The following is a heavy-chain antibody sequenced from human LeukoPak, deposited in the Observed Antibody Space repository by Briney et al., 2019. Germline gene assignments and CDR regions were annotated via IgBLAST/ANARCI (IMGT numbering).Heavy chain of an antibody. J-gene: IGHJ4*02. D-gene: IGHD4-17*01. Sequence: SETLSLTCTVSGGSISSYYWSWIRQPPGKGLEWIGYIYYSGSTYFNPSLKSRVTMSMDTSNNQISLKLTSVTAADTAVYYCARSPTYGVPGPVEFDYWGQGTLVTVSS. CDR2: IYYSGST. CDR3: ARSPTYGVPGPVEFDY. V-gene: IGHV4-59*08. CDR1: GGSISSYY.